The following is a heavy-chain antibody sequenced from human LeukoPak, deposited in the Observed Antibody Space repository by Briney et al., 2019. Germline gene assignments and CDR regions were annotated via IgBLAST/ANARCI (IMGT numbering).Heavy chain of an antibody. CDR1: GGTFSSYA. V-gene: IGHV1-69*05. CDR3: ARAGSAYYYYLDV. D-gene: IGHD3-10*01. CDR2: IIPIFGTA. J-gene: IGHJ6*03. Sequence: SVKVSCKASGGTFSSYAISWVRQAPGQGLEWMGGIIPIFGTANYAQKFQGRVTITTDESTSTAYMELSGLRSEDTAVYYCARAGSAYYYYLDVWGKGTTVTVSS.